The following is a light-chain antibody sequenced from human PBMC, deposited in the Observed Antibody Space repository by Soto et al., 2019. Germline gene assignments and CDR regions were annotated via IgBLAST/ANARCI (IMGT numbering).Light chain of an antibody. CDR3: CSYAGSSSYV. V-gene: IGLV2-23*02. CDR1: SNDVGIYGV. CDR2: EVN. Sequence: QSVLTQPASVSGSPGQSITISCTGTSNDVGIYGVVSWYQQRPGKAPKLIIFEVNKRPSGVSNRFSGSKSGNTASLTISGVQAEDEADYYCCSYAGSSSYVFGTGTKLTVL. J-gene: IGLJ1*01.